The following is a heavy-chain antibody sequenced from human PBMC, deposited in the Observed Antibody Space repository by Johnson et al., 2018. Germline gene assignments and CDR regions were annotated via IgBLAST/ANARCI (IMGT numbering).Heavy chain of an antibody. CDR3: VSRLIVLRGASQTSYYNYGMHV. Sequence: QVQLVQSGPGLVKPSETLSLTCSVSGGSITDYFWSWVRQPPGRGLEWIGYFSYAGNTYYNPSLSSRVTISVDTTKSQVSLRLRSVTAADTAVYYCVSRLIVLRGASQTSYYNYGMHVWGQGTAVTVSS. D-gene: IGHD3-10*01. V-gene: IGHV4-59*01. J-gene: IGHJ6*02. CDR2: FSYAGNT. CDR1: GGSITDYF.